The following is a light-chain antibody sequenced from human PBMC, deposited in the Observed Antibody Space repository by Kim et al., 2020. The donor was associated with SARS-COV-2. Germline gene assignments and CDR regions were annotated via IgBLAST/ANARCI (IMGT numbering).Light chain of an antibody. Sequence: GQMVTSSCPGSGSNIGSNTVNWYQQLQGTAPKLLIYSNNQWPSGVPDRFSGSKSGTSASLAISDLQSEDEADYFCAAWDDSLNGPVFGGGTQLTVL. V-gene: IGLV1-44*01. CDR1: GSNIGSNT. CDR3: AAWDDSLNGPV. J-gene: IGLJ3*02. CDR2: SNN.